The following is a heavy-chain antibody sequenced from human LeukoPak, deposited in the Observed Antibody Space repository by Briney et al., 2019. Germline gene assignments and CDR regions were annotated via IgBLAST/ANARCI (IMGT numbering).Heavy chain of an antibody. CDR1: GGFVSNNNW. J-gene: IGHJ4*02. Sequence: TSETLSLTCAVFGGFVSNNNWWGWVLQPPGKGLEWVGVIHHSGRTNYNPSLTTRATLSIDTSKNRFSLKITSVTAADTAVYYCVRAEINDYSRYWGQGIPVIVSS. V-gene: IGHV4-4*02. D-gene: IGHD4-11*01. CDR2: IHHSGRT. CDR3: VRAEINDYSRY.